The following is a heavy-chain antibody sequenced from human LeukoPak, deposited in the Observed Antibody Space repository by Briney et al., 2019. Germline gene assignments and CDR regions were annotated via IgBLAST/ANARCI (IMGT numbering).Heavy chain of an antibody. D-gene: IGHD3-22*01. CDR2: IYYIECN. CDR1: GGPISSYY. V-gene: IGHV4-59*01. Sequence: SETLSLTCSVSGGPISSYYWRWIRPPPPKGLEWIGYIYYIECNNYNPSLKSRVTISVDTSKNQFSLKLSSVTAADTAVYYCARERMIPGGWSGNDAFDIWGQGKMVTVSS. J-gene: IGHJ3*02. CDR3: ARERMIPGGWSGNDAFDI.